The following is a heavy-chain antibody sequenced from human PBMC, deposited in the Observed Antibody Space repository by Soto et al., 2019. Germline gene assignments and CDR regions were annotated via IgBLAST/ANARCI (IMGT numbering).Heavy chain of an antibody. V-gene: IGHV1-18*01. J-gene: IGHJ6*02. Sequence: ASVKVSCKASGYTFTSYGISWVRQAPGQGLEWMGWISAYNGNTNYAQKLQGRVTMTTDTSTSTAYMELRSLRSDDTAVNYCARDPYLYGDPPSAGGVEPQNYYYYYGMDVWGQGTTVTVSS. CDR2: ISAYNGNT. CDR1: GYTFTSYG. D-gene: IGHD4-17*01. CDR3: ARDPYLYGDPPSAGGVEPQNYYYYYGMDV.